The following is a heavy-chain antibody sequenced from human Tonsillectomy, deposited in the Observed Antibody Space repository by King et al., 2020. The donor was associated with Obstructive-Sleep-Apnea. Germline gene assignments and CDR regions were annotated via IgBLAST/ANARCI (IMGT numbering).Heavy chain of an antibody. Sequence: VQLVESGGGLVQPGRSLRLSCAASRFIFDDYAMHWVRQAPGKGLEWVSGLSWNGGIIGYADSVKGRFTISRDNAKNSLFLQMNSLRAEDTALYYCAKDSGVSGAYYFDYWGQGILVTVSS. D-gene: IGHD1-26*01. J-gene: IGHJ4*02. CDR1: RFIFDDYA. CDR2: LSWNGGII. V-gene: IGHV3-9*01. CDR3: AKDSGVSGAYYFDY.